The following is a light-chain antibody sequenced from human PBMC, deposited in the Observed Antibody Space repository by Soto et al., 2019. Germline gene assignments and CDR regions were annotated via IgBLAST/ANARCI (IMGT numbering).Light chain of an antibody. CDR3: SSYTSGSTLHV. CDR2: ASS. CDR1: SSDLGSYNY. V-gene: IGLV2-14*01. Sequence: QSALTHPASVSGSPGHSITISCTGTSSDLGSYNYVSWYQQHPGKAPRLMIYASSNRPSGVSHRLSGSRFGNTASLTIYALQAEDEADYFCSSYTSGSTLHVFGSGTTVTVL. J-gene: IGLJ1*01.